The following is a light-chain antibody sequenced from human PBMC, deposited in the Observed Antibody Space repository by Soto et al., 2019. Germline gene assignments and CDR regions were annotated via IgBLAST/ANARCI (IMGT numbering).Light chain of an antibody. CDR2: LGS. V-gene: IGKV2-28*01. CDR1: QSLLQSNGNNQ. Sequence: EIVMTQSPLSLPVTPGEPASISCRSSQSLLQSNGNNQLGWVLQKPGQFPQLLMYLGSSRASGVPDRFSGSGSGTDFTLKISRVEPEDVGVYYCMQVLQTPPTFGGGTKVEIK. CDR3: MQVLQTPPT. J-gene: IGKJ4*01.